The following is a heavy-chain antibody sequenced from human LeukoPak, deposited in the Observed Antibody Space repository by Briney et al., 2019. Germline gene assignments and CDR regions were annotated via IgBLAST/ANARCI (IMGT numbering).Heavy chain of an antibody. CDR1: GYTFTGYY. D-gene: IGHD7-27*01. V-gene: IGHV1-2*02. CDR3: ARDLGPGERERFDY. CDR2: INPNSGGT. J-gene: IGHJ4*02. Sequence: ASVKVSFKSSGYTFTGYYIHWVRQAPGQGLEWMGWINPNSGGTTYAQKFQGRVTVTRDTSINTAYMELSRLRSDDTAVYYCARDLGPGERERFDYGGQGTLVTVSS.